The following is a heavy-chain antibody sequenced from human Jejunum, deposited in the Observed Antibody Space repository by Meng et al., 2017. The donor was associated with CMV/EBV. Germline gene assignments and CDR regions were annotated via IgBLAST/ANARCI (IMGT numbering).Heavy chain of an antibody. CDR1: GDSITNHNG. CDR2: TPHGGSS. V-gene: IGHV4-4*02. J-gene: IGHJ1*01. Sequence: QVRLPGPVPELVKPSQTRFLTCAVSGDSITNHNGWAWVRRPPGKGLEWIGETPHGGSSDYNPSLKSRVSMSIDKSKNQFSLKLTSVTAADTAVYHCLRGSGGSVWGQGTLVTVSS. D-gene: IGHD3-10*01. CDR3: LRGSGGSV.